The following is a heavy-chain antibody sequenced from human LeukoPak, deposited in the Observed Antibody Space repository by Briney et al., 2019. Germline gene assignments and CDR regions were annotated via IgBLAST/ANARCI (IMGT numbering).Heavy chain of an antibody. V-gene: IGHV4-39*07. CDR3: ARGASNYGSFWFDP. CDR1: GGSISTSSYY. Sequence: PSETLSLTCTVSGGSISTSSYYWGWIRQPPGKGLEWIGSIYYSGSTYYNPSLKSRLSISVDTSKNQFSLKLSSVTAADTAVYYCARGASNYGSFWFDPWGQGTLVTVSS. J-gene: IGHJ5*02. D-gene: IGHD4-11*01. CDR2: IYYSGST.